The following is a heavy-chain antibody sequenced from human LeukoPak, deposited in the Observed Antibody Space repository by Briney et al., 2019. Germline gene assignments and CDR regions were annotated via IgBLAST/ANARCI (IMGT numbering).Heavy chain of an antibody. CDR2: INHSGST. Sequence: PSETLSLTCAVYGGSFSGYYWSWIRQPPGKGLEWIGEINHSGSTNYNPSLKSRVTISVDTSKNQFSLKLSSVTAADTAVYYCARGVGYQNYYCYYYMDVWGKGTTVTVSS. CDR1: GGSFSGYY. CDR3: ARGVGYQNYYCYYYMDV. V-gene: IGHV4-34*01. D-gene: IGHD5-18*01. J-gene: IGHJ6*03.